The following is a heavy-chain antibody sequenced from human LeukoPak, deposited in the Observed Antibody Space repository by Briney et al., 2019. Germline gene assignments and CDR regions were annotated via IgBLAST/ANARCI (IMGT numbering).Heavy chain of an antibody. D-gene: IGHD4-17*01. CDR2: ISYDGSNK. J-gene: IGHJ5*02. V-gene: IGHV3-30*18. CDR3: AKEIAVTDWFDP. Sequence: PGRSLRLSCAASGFTFSSYGMHWVRQAPGKGLEWVAVISYDGSNKYYADSVKGRFTISRDNSKNTLYLQMNSLRAGDTAVYYCAKEIAVTDWFDPWGQGTLVTVSS. CDR1: GFTFSSYG.